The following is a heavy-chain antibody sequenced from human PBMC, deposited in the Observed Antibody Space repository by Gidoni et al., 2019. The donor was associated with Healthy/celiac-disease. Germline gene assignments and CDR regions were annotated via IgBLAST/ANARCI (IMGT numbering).Heavy chain of an antibody. V-gene: IGHV4-39*07. J-gene: IGHJ3*02. CDR1: GSSISSSSYY. D-gene: IGHD4-17*01. CDR3: ARDQHGDRREDAFDI. CDR2: IYYSGST. Sequence: CGSSISSSSYYWGWIRQPPGKGLEWIGSIYYSGSTYYNPSLKSRVTISVDTSKNQFSLKLSSVTAADTAVYYCARDQHGDRREDAFDIWGQGTMVTVSS.